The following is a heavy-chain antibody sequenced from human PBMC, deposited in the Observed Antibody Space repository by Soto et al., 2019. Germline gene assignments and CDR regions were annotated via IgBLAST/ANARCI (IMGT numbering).Heavy chain of an antibody. J-gene: IGHJ6*02. Sequence: EVQLVESGGGLVQPGGSLRLSCAGSALTASKNYMSWVRQPPGKGLEWVSVIYSGGTTYYADSVKDRFSISRDNSKSTLYLQMDNLRGGDTAVYYCARGGSGSDWDYYGMDVWGQGTTVTVSS. D-gene: IGHD3-10*01. CDR2: IYSGGTT. CDR3: ARGGSGSDWDYYGMDV. V-gene: IGHV3-66*01. CDR1: ALTASKNY.